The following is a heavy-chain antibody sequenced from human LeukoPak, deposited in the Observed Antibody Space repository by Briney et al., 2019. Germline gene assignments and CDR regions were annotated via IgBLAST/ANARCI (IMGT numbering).Heavy chain of an antibody. D-gene: IGHD3-9*01. CDR1: GYSLANFW. CDR3: ARDILARYTYSHDGMDV. CDR2: IYPGDSDT. J-gene: IGHJ6*02. V-gene: IGHV5-51*01. Sequence: GESLKISCKGSGYSLANFWLGWVRQMPGKGLEWMGIIYPGDSDTRYSPSFQGQVTISADKSISTVYLQWSSLKASDSAMYYCARDILARYTYSHDGMDVSGQGTTVTVSS.